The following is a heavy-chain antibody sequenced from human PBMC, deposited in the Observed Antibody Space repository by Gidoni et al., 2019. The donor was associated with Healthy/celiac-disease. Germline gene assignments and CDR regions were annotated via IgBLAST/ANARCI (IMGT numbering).Heavy chain of an antibody. CDR2: IYHSGST. J-gene: IGHJ4*02. V-gene: IGHV4-38-2*02. CDR3: ARGTDSSGWYLVVDY. D-gene: IGHD6-19*01. Sequence: ESGPGLVKPSETLSLTCPVSGYSISSGYYWGWIRQPPGKGLEWIGSIYHSGSTYYNPSLKSRVTISVDTSKNQFSLKLSSVTAADTAVYYCARGTDSSGWYLVVDYWGQGTLVTVSS. CDR1: GYSISSGYY.